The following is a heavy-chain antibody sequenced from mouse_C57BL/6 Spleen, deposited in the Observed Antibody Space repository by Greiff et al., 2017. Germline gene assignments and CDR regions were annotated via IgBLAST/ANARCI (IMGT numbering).Heavy chain of an antibody. CDR2: IYYRGTI. D-gene: IGHD2-1*01. J-gene: IGHJ2*01. V-gene: IGHV3-5*01. CDR1: GISITTGNYR. Sequence: EVQLQESGPGLVKPSQTVFLTCTVTGISITTGNYRWSWIRQFPGNKLEWIGYIYYRGTITYNPSLTSRTTITRDTPKNQFFLEMNSLTAEDTATYYCARENGDYGNLYYFDYWGQGTTLTVSS. CDR3: ARENGDYGNLYYFDY.